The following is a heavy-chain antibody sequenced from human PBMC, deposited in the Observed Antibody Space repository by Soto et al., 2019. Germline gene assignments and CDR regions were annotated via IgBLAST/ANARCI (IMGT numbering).Heavy chain of an antibody. CDR3: ARLRVVRGVTSYYYGMDV. J-gene: IGHJ6*02. CDR1: GYTFTSYG. Sequence: ASVKVSCKASGYTFTSYGISWVRQPPGQGFEWMGWLSAYNGKTNYAQKLQARVTTTTDKSTSTAYMELSSLRSEDTVVYYCARLRVVRGVTSYYYGMDVWGQGTTVTVSS. D-gene: IGHD3-10*01. CDR2: LSAYNGKT. V-gene: IGHV1-18*01.